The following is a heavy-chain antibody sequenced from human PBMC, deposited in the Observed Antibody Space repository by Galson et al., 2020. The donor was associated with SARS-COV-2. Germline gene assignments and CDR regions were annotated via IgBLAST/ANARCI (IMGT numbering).Heavy chain of an antibody. V-gene: IGHV4-28*01. CDR2: MYYSGTT. D-gene: IGHD4-17*01. CDR1: GYSISNNNW. Sequence: ETSETLSLTCVVSGYSISNNNWWGWIRQPPGKGLEWIGCMYYSGTTYYNPSLKSRISMSIDTSKSQFSLKLSSVTAEDTAVYYCATYYGHFDYWGQGILVTVSS. CDR3: ATYYGHFDY. J-gene: IGHJ4*02.